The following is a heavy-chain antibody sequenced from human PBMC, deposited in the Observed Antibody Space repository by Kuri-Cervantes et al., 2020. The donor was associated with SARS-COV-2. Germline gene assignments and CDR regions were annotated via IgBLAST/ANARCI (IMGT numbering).Heavy chain of an antibody. Sequence: SETLSLTCTVSDVPVGSSRYYWGWIRQPPGKGMEWLGTIYYSGSTYYNPSLKSRVTISVDTSWNQFSLKLSSVTASDTAVYYCATSYYYDSRGYYGWFDPWGQGVLVTVSS. CDR3: ATSYYYDSRGYYGWFDP. CDR1: DVPVGSSRYY. D-gene: IGHD3-22*01. CDR2: IYYSGST. V-gene: IGHV4-39*01. J-gene: IGHJ5*02.